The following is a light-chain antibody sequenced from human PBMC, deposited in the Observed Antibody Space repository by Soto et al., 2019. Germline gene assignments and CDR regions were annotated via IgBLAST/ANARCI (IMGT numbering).Light chain of an antibody. V-gene: IGKV1-16*02. Sequence: DIQMTQSPSSLSASVGDRVTITCRASQGISNYLGWFQQKPGQAPKSLIYSASSLQSGVPSKFSGSGSGTDFTLTISSLQPEDSATYYCHQYNSLPLTFGRGTKVEI. CDR2: SAS. CDR3: HQYNSLPLT. J-gene: IGKJ4*01. CDR1: QGISNY.